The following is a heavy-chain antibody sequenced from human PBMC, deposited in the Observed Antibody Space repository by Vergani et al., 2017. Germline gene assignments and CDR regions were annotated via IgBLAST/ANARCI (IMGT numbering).Heavy chain of an antibody. D-gene: IGHD3-22*01. CDR2: IYTSGST. V-gene: IGHV4-61*02. CDR1: GGSISSGSYY. J-gene: IGHJ1*01. Sequence: QVQLQESGPGLVKPSQTLSLTCTVSGGSISSGSYYWSWIRQPAGKGLEWIGRIYTSGSTNYNPSLKSRVTISVDTSKNQISLKLSSLTAADTAVYYCARDHIGYYDSSGYYTEYFQHWGQGTLVTVSS. CDR3: ARDHIGYYDSSGYYTEYFQH.